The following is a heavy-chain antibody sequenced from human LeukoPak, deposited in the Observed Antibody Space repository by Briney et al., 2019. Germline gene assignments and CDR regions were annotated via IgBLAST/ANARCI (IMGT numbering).Heavy chain of an antibody. D-gene: IGHD5-18*01. CDR2: IYWNDDK. J-gene: IGHJ4*02. CDR1: GFSLSTSGVG. CDR3: AHSQQIGGYSYGYGD. V-gene: IGHV2-5*01. Sequence: SGPTLVKPTQTLTLTCTFSGFSLSTSGVGVGWIRQPPGKALECVALIYWNDDKRYSPSLKSTLTTTKDTSKKQVVLTMTNMDPVDTATYYCAHSQQIGGYSYGYGDGGQGTLVTVSS.